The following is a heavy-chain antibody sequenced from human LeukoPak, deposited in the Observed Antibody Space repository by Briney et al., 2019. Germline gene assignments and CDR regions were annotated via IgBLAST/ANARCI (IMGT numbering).Heavy chain of an antibody. CDR1: GFTFSSYS. J-gene: IGHJ4*02. Sequence: GGSLRLSCAASGFTFSSYSMNWVRQAPGKGLEWVSYIRSSGSTIYYADSVKGRFTISRDNAKNSLYLQMNSLRAEDTAVYYCAREGVTAPGDYWGQGTLVTVSS. D-gene: IGHD2-21*02. V-gene: IGHV3-48*04. CDR3: AREGVTAPGDY. CDR2: IRSSGSTI.